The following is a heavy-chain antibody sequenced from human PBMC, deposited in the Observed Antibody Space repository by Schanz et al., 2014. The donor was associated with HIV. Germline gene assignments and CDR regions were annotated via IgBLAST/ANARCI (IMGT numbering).Heavy chain of an antibody. CDR3: AKTSITLGMDV. CDR1: GFTFSSYG. J-gene: IGHJ6*02. V-gene: IGHV3-33*08. CDR2: IWYDGSNK. Sequence: QVQLVESGGGVVQPGRSLRLSCAASGFTFSSYGMHWVRQAPGKGLEWVAVIWYDGSNKYYADSVKGRFTISRDNSKNTLYLQMNSLRAEDTAIYYCAKTSITLGMDVWGQGTTVTVSS. D-gene: IGHD1-20*01.